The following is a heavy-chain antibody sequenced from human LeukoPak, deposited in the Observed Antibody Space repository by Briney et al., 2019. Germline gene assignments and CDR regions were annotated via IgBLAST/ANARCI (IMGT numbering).Heavy chain of an antibody. CDR3: ARAPSGCGGICPFDW. Sequence: SETLSLTCAVYGGSFSGYYWSWIRQPPGKGLEWIGEINHSGSINYNPSLKSRVTISVDTSKNQFSLKLSSVTAADTAVYYCARAPSGCGGICPFDWWGQGNLVAVSS. J-gene: IGHJ4*02. V-gene: IGHV4-34*01. D-gene: IGHD2-15*01. CDR1: GGSFSGYY. CDR2: INHSGSI.